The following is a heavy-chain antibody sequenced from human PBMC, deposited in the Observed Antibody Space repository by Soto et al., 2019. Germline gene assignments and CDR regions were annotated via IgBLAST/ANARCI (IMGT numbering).Heavy chain of an antibody. Sequence: LRLSCAASGFPFTGYAMSWVRQAPGKGLEWVSAISGHGDATFYADSVKGRFTISRDDSKNTLYLHMNSLRAEDTALYYCANSRVSMVRGLIIIPNYWGQGTLVTVSS. V-gene: IGHV3-23*01. J-gene: IGHJ4*02. D-gene: IGHD3-10*01. CDR3: ANSRVSMVRGLIIIPNY. CDR1: GFPFTGYA. CDR2: ISGHGDAT.